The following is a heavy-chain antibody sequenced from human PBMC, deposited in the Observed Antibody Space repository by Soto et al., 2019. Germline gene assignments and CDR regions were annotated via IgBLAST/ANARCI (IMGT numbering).Heavy chain of an antibody. CDR3: ARRGRESYYDISCYLACNDP. D-gene: IGHD3-22*01. V-gene: IGHV4-31*03. CDR2: INYSGST. Sequence: TLTLTCTVSGGSISSGGINWSWIGQPPGQGLVWIGYINYSGSTYYNPSLKRRVTISVDTSKNQFSLKLNSVTAADTAMYYCARRGRESYYDISCYLACNDPWGQVPQVTFSS. J-gene: IGHJ5*02. CDR1: GGSISSGGIN.